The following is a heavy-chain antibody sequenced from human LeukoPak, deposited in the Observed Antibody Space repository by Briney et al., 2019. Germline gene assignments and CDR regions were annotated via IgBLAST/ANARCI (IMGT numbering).Heavy chain of an antibody. V-gene: IGHV3-48*01. CDR1: GFSFSAYS. CDR3: ARVYYYGSGSYSFDY. J-gene: IGHJ4*02. Sequence: PGGSLRLSCAASGFSFSAYSMNWARRAPGKGLEWVSYITSTSTIYYADSVKGRFTISRDNAKNSLYLQMNSLRAEDTAVYYCARVYYYGSGSYSFDYWGQGTLVTVSS. D-gene: IGHD3-10*01. CDR2: ITSTSTI.